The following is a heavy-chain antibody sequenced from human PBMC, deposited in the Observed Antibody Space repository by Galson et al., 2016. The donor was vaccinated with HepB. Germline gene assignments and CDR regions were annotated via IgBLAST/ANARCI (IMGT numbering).Heavy chain of an antibody. D-gene: IGHD1-26*01. CDR2: INQDGSET. J-gene: IGHJ1*01. CDR3: ARGWRTYYRYFEH. Sequence: SLRLSCAASGIPFSISGMHWVRQAPGKGLEWVANINQDGSETYYLDSVKGRFTISRDNAKNSLCLQMNSLRGEDTAVYYCARGWRTYYRYFEHWGQGALVSVSS. CDR1: GIPFSISG. V-gene: IGHV3-7*01.